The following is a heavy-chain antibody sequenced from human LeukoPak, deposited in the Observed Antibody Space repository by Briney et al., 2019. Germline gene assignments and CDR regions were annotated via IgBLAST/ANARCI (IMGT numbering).Heavy chain of an antibody. J-gene: IGHJ4*02. CDR2: IKQDGSEK. D-gene: IGHD3-10*01. V-gene: IGHV3-7*01. CDR1: GFTFSNYW. CDR3: AREGIWFGELLPFDY. Sequence: TGGSLRLSCAASGFTFSNYWMSWVRQAPGKGLEWVANIKQDGSEKYYVDSVKGRFTISRDNAKKSLYLQMNSLRAEDTAVYYCAREGIWFGELLPFDYWGQGSLVTVSS.